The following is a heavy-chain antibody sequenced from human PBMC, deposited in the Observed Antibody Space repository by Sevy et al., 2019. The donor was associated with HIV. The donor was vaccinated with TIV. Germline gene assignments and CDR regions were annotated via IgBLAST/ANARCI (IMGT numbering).Heavy chain of an antibody. D-gene: IGHD2-15*01. J-gene: IGHJ4*02. V-gene: IGHV3-7*01. CDR1: RFTFSGYW. CDR2: IKQDGSKN. Sequence: GGSLRLSCAASRFTFSGYWMSWVRQAPGKGLQWVANIKQDGSKNEFVDSVKGRFTISRDNPKNSLYLQMNSLRAEDTAVYYCAREGAGGFDYWGQGTLVTVSS. CDR3: AREGAGGFDY.